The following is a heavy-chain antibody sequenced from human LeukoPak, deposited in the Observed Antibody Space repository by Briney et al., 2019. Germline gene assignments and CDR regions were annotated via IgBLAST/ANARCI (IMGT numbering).Heavy chain of an antibody. CDR3: ARGRRYGSGSYLLDY. Sequence: ASVKVSCKASGYTFTGYYMHWVRQAPGQGLEWMGRINPNSGGTNYAQKFQGRVTMTRDTSISTAYMELSRLRSDDTAVYYCARGRRYGSGSYLLDYWGQGTLVTVSS. CDR1: GYTFTGYY. V-gene: IGHV1-2*06. D-gene: IGHD3-10*01. J-gene: IGHJ4*02. CDR2: INPNSGGT.